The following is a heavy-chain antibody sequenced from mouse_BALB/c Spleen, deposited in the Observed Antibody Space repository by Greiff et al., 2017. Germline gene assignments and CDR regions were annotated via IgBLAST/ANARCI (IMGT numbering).Heavy chain of an antibody. Sequence: EVQVVESGGGLVKPGGSLKLSCAASGFTFSSYAMSWVRQTPEKRLEWVASISSGGSTYYPDSVKGRFTISRDNARNILYLQMSSLRSEDTAMYYCARGDGYYLYYFDYWGQGTTLTVSS. V-gene: IGHV5-6-5*01. CDR3: ARGDGYYLYYFDY. J-gene: IGHJ2*01. CDR1: GFTFSSYA. CDR2: ISSGGST. D-gene: IGHD2-3*01.